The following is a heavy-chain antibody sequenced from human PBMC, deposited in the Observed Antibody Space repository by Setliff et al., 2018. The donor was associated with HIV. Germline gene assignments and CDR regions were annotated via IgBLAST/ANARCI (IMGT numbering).Heavy chain of an antibody. V-gene: IGHV3-30*02. CDR2: IRYDDTYK. J-gene: IGHJ4*02. CDR3: AKNLYRSPWSPLDY. CDR1: AFTFSSYG. D-gene: IGHD6-19*01. Sequence: GGSLRLSCAASAFTFSSYGMHWVRQAPGKGLEWVAFIRYDDTYKFYADSVKGRFTISRDNSKNTLYLQMNSLRVVDTAVYFCAKNLYRSPWSPLDYWGQGALVTAPQ.